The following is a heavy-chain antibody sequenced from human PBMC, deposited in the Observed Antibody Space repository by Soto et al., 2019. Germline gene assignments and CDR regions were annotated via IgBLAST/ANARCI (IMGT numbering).Heavy chain of an antibody. V-gene: IGHV3-30*18. D-gene: IGHD4-17*01. CDR2: ISYDGSNK. Sequence: GGSLRLSCAASGFTFSSYGMHWVRQAPGKGLEWVAVISYDGSNKYYADSVKGRFTISRDNSKNTLYLQMNSLRAEDTAVYYCAKDQSGTTAWRYYYYGMDVWGQGTTVTVS. CDR1: GFTFSSYG. J-gene: IGHJ6*02. CDR3: AKDQSGTTAWRYYYYGMDV.